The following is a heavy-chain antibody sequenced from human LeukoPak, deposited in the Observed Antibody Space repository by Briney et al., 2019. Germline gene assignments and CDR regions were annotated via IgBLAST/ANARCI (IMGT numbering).Heavy chain of an antibody. CDR2: ISHDGKDK. J-gene: IGHJ4*02. D-gene: IGHD1-26*01. CDR3: ARAQPPSSIVAAFPDY. CDR1: GFTFSTYG. V-gene: IGHV3-30*03. Sequence: PGTSLRLSCVVSGFTFSTYGMHWVRQAPGKGMEWVAGISHDGKDKYDADSVKGRFTISRDNSKNTAYLQMNNLRYEDTAVYYCARAQPPSSIVAAFPDYWGQGTLATVSS.